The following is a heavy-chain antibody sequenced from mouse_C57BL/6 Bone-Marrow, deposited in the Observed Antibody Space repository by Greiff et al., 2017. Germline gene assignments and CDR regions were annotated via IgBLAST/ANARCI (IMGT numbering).Heavy chain of an antibody. CDR3: ARCGYYWYFDV. V-gene: IGHV1-42*01. CDR2: INPSTGGT. J-gene: IGHJ1*03. D-gene: IGHD2-2*01. Sequence: EVQLQQSGPELVKPGASVKISCKASGYSFTGYYMNWVKQSPEKSLEWIGEINPSTGGTTYNQKFKAKATLTVDKSSSTAYMQLKSLPSEDSAVYYCARCGYYWYFDVWGTGTTVTVSS. CDR1: GYSFTGYY.